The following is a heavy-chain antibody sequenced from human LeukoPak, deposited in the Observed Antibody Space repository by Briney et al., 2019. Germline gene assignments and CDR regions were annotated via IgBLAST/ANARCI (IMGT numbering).Heavy chain of an antibody. D-gene: IGHD3-22*01. V-gene: IGHV4-59*11. CDR1: GGSISSHY. CDR2: IYYSGST. Sequence: SETLSLTCTVSGGSISSHYWSWIRQPPGKGLEWIGYIYYSGSTHYNPSLKSRVTISVDRSKNQFSLKLSSVTAADTAVYYCARTSYYDTNPFDYWGQGTLVTVSS. J-gene: IGHJ4*02. CDR3: ARTSYYDTNPFDY.